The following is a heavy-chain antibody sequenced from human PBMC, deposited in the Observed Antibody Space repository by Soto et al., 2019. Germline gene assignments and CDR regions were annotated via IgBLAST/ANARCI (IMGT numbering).Heavy chain of an antibody. CDR1: GFSLSTSGVG. D-gene: IGHD3-22*01. V-gene: IGHV2-5*02. Sequence: SGPTLVNPTQTLTLTCTFSGFSLSTSGVGVGWIRQPPGKALERLALIYWDDDKRYSPSLKSRLTITKDTSKNQVVLTMTNMDPVDTATYYCALDYYDSSGYYYAFANYWGQGTLVTVSS. CDR3: ALDYYDSSGYYYAFANY. J-gene: IGHJ4*02. CDR2: IYWDDDK.